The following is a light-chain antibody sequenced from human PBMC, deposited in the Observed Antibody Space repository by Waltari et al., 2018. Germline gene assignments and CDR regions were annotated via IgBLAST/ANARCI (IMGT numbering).Light chain of an antibody. CDR2: DVS. CDR1: NSDIDAYDY. V-gene: IGLV2-14*03. Sequence: QSALTQPASVSGSPGQSITISCTGTNSDIDAYDYVSWYQQPPGKAPKLIIYDVSGRPSGSANRFSGSKSDNTASLTISGLQDEDEADYYCSSYATSNTVVFGGGTKVTVL. J-gene: IGLJ2*01. CDR3: SSYATSNTVV.